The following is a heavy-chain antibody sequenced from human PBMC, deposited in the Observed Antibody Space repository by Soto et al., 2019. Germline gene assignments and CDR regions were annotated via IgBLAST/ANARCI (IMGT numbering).Heavy chain of an antibody. V-gene: IGHV2-5*02. Sequence: QINLIESGPTLVKPTQTLTLTCTFSGFSLSTSGAAVGWVRQPPGRALEWLALIYWDGDKRYNASLGNRLTIANDTSMNQVVLTLINVDPAGTATYYCAHRATMTIFGLIIDNGIWFDPWGQETRVIVSS. CDR2: IYWDGDK. D-gene: IGHD3-3*01. CDR1: GFSLSTSGAA. J-gene: IGHJ5*02. CDR3: AHRATMTIFGLIIDNGIWFDP.